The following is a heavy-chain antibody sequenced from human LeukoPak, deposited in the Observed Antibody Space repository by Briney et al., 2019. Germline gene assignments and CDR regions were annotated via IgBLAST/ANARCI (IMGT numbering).Heavy chain of an antibody. CDR3: ERTGFTSGVCYFPPVFDY. CDR2: ISSSGSTK. J-gene: IGHJ4*02. CDR1: GFTLSDYC. Sequence: GSLTPSCPASGFTLSDYCMSWIRQAPGKGLEWVSSISSSGSTKYYADSVKGRFTLPRGHSENSTYMQKNSLSAEDTAVYYCERTGFTSGVCYFPPVFDYWGQGTLVTVSS. D-gene: IGHD2-8*01. V-gene: IGHV3-11*04.